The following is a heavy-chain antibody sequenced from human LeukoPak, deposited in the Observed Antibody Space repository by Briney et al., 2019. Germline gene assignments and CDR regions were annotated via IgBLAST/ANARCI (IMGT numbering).Heavy chain of an antibody. CDR3: AKLVGATMTSDY. J-gene: IGHJ4*02. D-gene: IGHD1-26*01. CDR1: GFTLSTYV. Sequence: PGGSLRLSCAASGFTLSTYVMTWVRQAPGKGLEWVSSISRSGDTTYYGDSVKGRFTISRDNSKNTLYLQMNSLRGDDTAIYYFAKLVGATMTSDYWGQGILVTVS. V-gene: IGHV3-23*05. CDR2: ISRSGDTT.